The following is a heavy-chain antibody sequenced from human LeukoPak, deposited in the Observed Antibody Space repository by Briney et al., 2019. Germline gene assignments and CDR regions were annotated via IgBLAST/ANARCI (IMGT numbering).Heavy chain of an antibody. J-gene: IGHJ4*02. CDR3: AKGGYDSSGYYDY. CDR1: GFTFSSYA. Sequence: GGSLRLSCAASGFTFSSYAMSWVRQAPGKGPEWVSVISGSGGSTYYADSVKGRFTISRDNSKNTLYLQMNSLRAEDTAVYYCAKGGYDSSGYYDYWGQGTLVTVSS. CDR2: ISGSGGST. D-gene: IGHD3-22*01. V-gene: IGHV3-23*01.